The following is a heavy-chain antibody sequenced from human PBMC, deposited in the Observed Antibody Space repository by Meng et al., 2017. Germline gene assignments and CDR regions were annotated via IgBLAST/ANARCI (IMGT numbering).Heavy chain of an antibody. CDR1: GYTFTSYA. D-gene: IGHD1-26*01. Sequence: QLQLVQSESEFKKPGDSGKVSCKDSGYTFTSYAMNWVRQAPGQGLEWMGWINTNTGNPTYAQGFTGRFVFSLDTSVSTAYLQISSLKAEDTAVYYCARENRWEPPDYWGQGTLVTVSS. CDR3: ARENRWEPPDY. J-gene: IGHJ4*02. CDR2: INTNTGNP. V-gene: IGHV7-4-1*02.